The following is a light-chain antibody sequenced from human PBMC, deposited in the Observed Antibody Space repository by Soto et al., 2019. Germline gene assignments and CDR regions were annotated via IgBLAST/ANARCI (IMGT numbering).Light chain of an antibody. CDR1: NSNIGTNT. Sequence: QSVLTQPPSASATPGQRVTISCSGSNSNIGTNTVNWYQQLPGTAPRLLIYTNNQRPSGVPQRFSGSKTGTSASLAIGGLXSEDGADYYCAAWDDSLGAYVFGTGTKVTVL. J-gene: IGLJ1*01. V-gene: IGLV1-44*01. CDR2: TNN. CDR3: AAWDDSLGAYV.